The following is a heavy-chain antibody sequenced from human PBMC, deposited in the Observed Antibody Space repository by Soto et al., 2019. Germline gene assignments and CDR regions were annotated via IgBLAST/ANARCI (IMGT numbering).Heavy chain of an antibody. Sequence: QVQLVQSGAEVKKPGASVKVSCKASGYTFTGYYMHWVRQAPGQGLEWMGWSNPNSGGTNYAQKWQGRGTMTRDTSISTAYMELSRLRSDDTAGYYGATAMTTVAYAAFDIWGQGTMVTVSS. CDR3: ATAMTTVAYAAFDI. J-gene: IGHJ3*02. D-gene: IGHD4-17*01. CDR2: SNPNSGGT. V-gene: IGHV1-2*02. CDR1: GYTFTGYY.